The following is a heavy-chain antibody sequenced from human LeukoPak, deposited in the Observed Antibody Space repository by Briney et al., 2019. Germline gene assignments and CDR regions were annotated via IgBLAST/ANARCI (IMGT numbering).Heavy chain of an antibody. J-gene: IGHJ4*02. Sequence: SETLSLTCAVYGGSFSGYYWSWIRQPPGKGLEWIGEINHSGSTNYNPSLKSRVTVSVDTSKNQFSLKLSSVTAADTAVYYCARGYCSGGSCVGYWGQGTLVTVSS. CDR2: INHSGST. D-gene: IGHD2-15*01. CDR1: GGSFSGYY. CDR3: ARGYCSGGSCVGY. V-gene: IGHV4-34*01.